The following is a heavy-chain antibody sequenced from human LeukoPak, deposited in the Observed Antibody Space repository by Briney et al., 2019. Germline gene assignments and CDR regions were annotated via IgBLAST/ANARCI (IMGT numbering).Heavy chain of an antibody. Sequence: PGGSLRLSCAVSGITLTNYGMSWVRQAPGKGLEWVAGISDSGGRTIYADSVKGRFTISRDNPKNTLYLQMNSLRAEDTAVYYCARASGDIVETATMGSYWGQGTLVTVSS. CDR2: ISDSGGRT. CDR3: ARASGDIVETATMGSY. V-gene: IGHV3-23*01. J-gene: IGHJ4*02. D-gene: IGHD5-18*01. CDR1: GITLTNYG.